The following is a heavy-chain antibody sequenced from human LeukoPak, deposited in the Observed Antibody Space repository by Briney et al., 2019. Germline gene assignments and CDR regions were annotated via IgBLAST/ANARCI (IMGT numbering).Heavy chain of an antibody. J-gene: IGHJ6*02. V-gene: IGHV5-10-1*01. Sequence: GESLKISCKGSGYSFTSYWISWVRQMPGKGLEWMGRIDPSDSYTNYSPSFQGHVTISADKSISTAYLQWSSLKASDTAMYYCARPIAGKAGYYGMDVWGQGTTVTVSS. CDR3: ARPIAGKAGYYGMDV. D-gene: IGHD6-13*01. CDR2: IDPSDSYT. CDR1: GYSFTSYW.